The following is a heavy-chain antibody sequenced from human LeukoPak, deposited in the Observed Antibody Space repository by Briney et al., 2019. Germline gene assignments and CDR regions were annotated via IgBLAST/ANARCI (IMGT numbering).Heavy chain of an antibody. CDR3: AKERDYGPADY. Sequence: PGGSLRLSCAASGFTVSSNYMSWVRQAPGKGLEWVSGLSGSGSSTDYADSVKGRFTVSRDNSKNTLFLQMNSLRAEDTAIYYCAKERDYGPADYWGQGTLVTVSS. CDR1: GFTVSSNY. V-gene: IGHV3-23*01. CDR2: LSGSGSST. J-gene: IGHJ4*02. D-gene: IGHD4/OR15-4a*01.